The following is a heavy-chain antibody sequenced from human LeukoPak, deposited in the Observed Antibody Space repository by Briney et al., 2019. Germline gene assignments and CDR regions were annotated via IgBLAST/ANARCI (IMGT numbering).Heavy chain of an antibody. CDR3: ARGMQLSYYYYMDV. CDR1: GGSISSGSYY. Sequence: PSETLSLTCTVSGGSISSGSYYWRWIRQPAGKGLEWIGYIYYTGSTNYNPSLKSRVTISLDTSKNQFSLKLSSVTAADTAVYYCARGMQLSYYYYMDVWGKGTTVTVSS. D-gene: IGHD1-1*01. CDR2: IYYTGST. J-gene: IGHJ6*03. V-gene: IGHV4-61*10.